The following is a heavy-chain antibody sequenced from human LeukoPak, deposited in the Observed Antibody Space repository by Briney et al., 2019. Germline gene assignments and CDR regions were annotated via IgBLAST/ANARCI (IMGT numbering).Heavy chain of an antibody. D-gene: IGHD5-24*01. J-gene: IGHJ4*02. CDR1: GGSISSYY. Sequence: SETLSLTCTVSGGSISSYYWSWIRQPPGKGLEWIGYIYYSGSTNYNPSLKSRVTISVDTSKNQFSLKLSSVTAADTAVYYCARGGQRWLQYLPFFDWGQGTLVTVSS. V-gene: IGHV4-59*01. CDR3: ARGGQRWLQYLPFFD. CDR2: IYYSGST.